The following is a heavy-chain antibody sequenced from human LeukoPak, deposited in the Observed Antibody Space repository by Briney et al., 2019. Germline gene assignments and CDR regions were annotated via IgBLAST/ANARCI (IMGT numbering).Heavy chain of an antibody. CDR3: TTGGDSSSWYYFDY. V-gene: IGHV3-15*01. J-gene: IGHJ4*02. D-gene: IGHD6-13*01. Sequence: GGSLRLSCAASGFTFSNAWMSWVRQAPGKGLEWVGRIKSKTDGGTTDYAAPVKGRFTISRDDSKNTLYLQMNSLKTEDTAVYYCTTGGDSSSWYYFDYWGQGTLVTVSS. CDR1: GFTFSNAW. CDR2: IKSKTDGGTT.